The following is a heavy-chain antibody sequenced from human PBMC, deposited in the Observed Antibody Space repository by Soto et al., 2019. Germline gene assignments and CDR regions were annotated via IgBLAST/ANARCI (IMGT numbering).Heavy chain of an antibody. CDR1: GFSFSSFA. V-gene: IGHV3-23*01. CDR3: AKTRGAMIYAIAVYGMDV. Sequence: EVQLLESGGGFIHPGGSLRLSCAASGFSFSSFAMHWVRQAPGKGLEWVSIISGSADSTFYADSVKGRFTISRDNSKSTRYLQINSLRAEDTAVYYCAKTRGAMIYAIAVYGMDVWGQGTTVTVSS. D-gene: IGHD2-8*01. CDR2: ISGSADST. J-gene: IGHJ6*02.